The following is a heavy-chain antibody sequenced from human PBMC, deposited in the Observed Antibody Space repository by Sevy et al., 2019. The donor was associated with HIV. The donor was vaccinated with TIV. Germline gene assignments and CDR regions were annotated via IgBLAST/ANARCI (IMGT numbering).Heavy chain of an antibody. CDR3: ARLDLSGSGWYGNGMDV. CDR2: ISTYNGDT. D-gene: IGHD6-19*01. CDR1: GYTFSSYG. Sequence: ASVKVSCKASGYTFSSYGITWVRQAPGQWLEWMGWISTYNGDTNYAQKLQGRVTMTTDTSTSTAYMDLRSLRFDDTAGYYWARLDLSGSGWYGNGMDVWGQGTTVTVSS. V-gene: IGHV1-18*01. J-gene: IGHJ6*02.